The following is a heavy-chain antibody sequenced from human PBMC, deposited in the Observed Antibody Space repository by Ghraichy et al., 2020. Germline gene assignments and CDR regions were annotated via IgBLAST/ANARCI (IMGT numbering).Heavy chain of an antibody. CDR2: IIPILGIA. CDR1: GGTFSSYA. J-gene: IGHJ4*02. D-gene: IGHD6-19*01. CDR3: ARAPIAVAGSFDY. V-gene: IGHV1-69*04. Sequence: SVKVSCKASGGTFSSYAISWVRQAPGQGLEWMGRIIPILGIANYAQKFQGRVTITADKSTSTAYMELSSLRSEDTAVYYCARAPIAVAGSFDYWGQGTLVTVSA.